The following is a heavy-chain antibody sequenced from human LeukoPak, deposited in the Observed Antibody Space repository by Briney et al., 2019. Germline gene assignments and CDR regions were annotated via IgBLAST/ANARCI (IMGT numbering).Heavy chain of an antibody. D-gene: IGHD6-13*01. V-gene: IGHV3-7*01. CDR2: IKQDGSEK. Sequence: GSLRLSCAASGFTFSSYWMSWVRQPPGKGLGWVANIKQDGSEKYYVDSVKGRFTISRDNAKNSLYLQRNSLRAEDTAVYYSARGAARLAGYSSSCRAFDIWGQGTMVTVSS. CDR3: ARGAARLAGYSSSCRAFDI. J-gene: IGHJ3*02. CDR1: GFTFSSYW.